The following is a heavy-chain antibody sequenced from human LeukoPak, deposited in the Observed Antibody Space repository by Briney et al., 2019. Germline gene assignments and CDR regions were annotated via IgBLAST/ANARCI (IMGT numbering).Heavy chain of an antibody. V-gene: IGHV4-34*01. CDR1: GGSFSGYY. D-gene: IGHD2-2*02. CDR3: ACYCNIPVVDELPAAIGGNWFDP. J-gene: IGHJ5*02. Sequence: SETLSLTCAVYGGSFSGYYWSWIRQPPGKGLEWIGEINHSGSTNYNPSLKSRVTISVDTSKNQFSLKLSSVTAADTAVYYCACYCNIPVVDELPAAIGGNWFDPWGQGTLVTVSS. CDR2: INHSGST.